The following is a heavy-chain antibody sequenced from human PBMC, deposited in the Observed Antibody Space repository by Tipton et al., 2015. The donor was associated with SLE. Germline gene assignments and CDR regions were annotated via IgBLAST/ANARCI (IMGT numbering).Heavy chain of an antibody. CDR1: GGSISSSSYY. D-gene: IGHD6-13*01. CDR3: ARGGVSAAGDFDY. CDR2: FTHGGRP. V-gene: IGHV4-39*07. J-gene: IGHJ4*02. Sequence: TLSLTCTVSGGSISSSSYYWGWIRQPPGKGLEWIGSFTHGGRPYYNPSLKSRVTMSVDRSNNQFSLMVASVTAADTAVYYCARGGVSAAGDFDYWGQGTLVTVSS.